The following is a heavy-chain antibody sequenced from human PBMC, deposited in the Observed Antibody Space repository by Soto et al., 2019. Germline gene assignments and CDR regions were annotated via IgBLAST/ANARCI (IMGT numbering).Heavy chain of an antibody. CDR2: MQPSSGRT. Sequence: QVQLVQSGAEVREPGASVQVSCKASGYSFTSLAINWVRQTPGQGLEWMGWMQPSSGRTGYAQKFQGRVTMTRDTSINTAYMELSSLTSDDTAFYYCARGVTAGVDYWGQGTLVTVSS. J-gene: IGHJ4*02. D-gene: IGHD1-26*01. V-gene: IGHV1-8*01. CDR3: ARGVTAGVDY. CDR1: GYSFTSLA.